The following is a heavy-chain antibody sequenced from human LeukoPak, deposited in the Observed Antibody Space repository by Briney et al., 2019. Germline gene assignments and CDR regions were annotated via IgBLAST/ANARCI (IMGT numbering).Heavy chain of an antibody. CDR1: GFTFSNYA. CDR3: AKAQFDWSTSLDY. D-gene: IGHD3-9*01. V-gene: IGHV3-23*01. J-gene: IGHJ4*02. Sequence: GGSLRLSCAASGFTFSNYALSWVRQAPGKGLEWVSDISGSGNSTYYADSVKGRFTISRDNSKNTLYLQMNSLRAEDTAVYYCAKAQFDWSTSLDYWGQGTLVTFSS. CDR2: ISGSGNST.